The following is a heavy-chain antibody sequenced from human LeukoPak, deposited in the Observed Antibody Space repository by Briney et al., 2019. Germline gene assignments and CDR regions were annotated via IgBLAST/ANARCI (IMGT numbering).Heavy chain of an antibody. CDR2: INHSGST. D-gene: IGHD4-17*01. CDR3: ARRTVTTVGSRYYYYYYMDV. CDR1: GGSFSGYY. V-gene: IGHV4-34*01. J-gene: IGHJ6*03. Sequence: SSETLSLTCAVYGGSFSGYYWSWIRQPPGKGLEWIGEINHSGSTNYNPSLKSRVTISVDTSKSQFSLKLSSVTAADTAVYYCARRTVTTVGSRYYYYYYMDVWGKGTTVTVSS.